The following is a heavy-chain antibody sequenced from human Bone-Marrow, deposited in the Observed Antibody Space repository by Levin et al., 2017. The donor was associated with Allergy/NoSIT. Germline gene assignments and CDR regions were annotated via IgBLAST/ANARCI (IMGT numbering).Heavy chain of an antibody. CDR2: ISWTSGTI. Sequence: GGSLRLSCAASGFTFDDYAMHWVRQIPGKGLEWVSGISWTSGTINYAASVKGRFTISRDNAGKFLYLQMNSLRADDTALYYCARDPTSLQWLATPYYFDSWGQGTLVTVSS. J-gene: IGHJ4*02. D-gene: IGHD6-19*01. CDR1: GFTFDDYA. CDR3: ARDPTSLQWLATPYYFDS. V-gene: IGHV3-9*01.